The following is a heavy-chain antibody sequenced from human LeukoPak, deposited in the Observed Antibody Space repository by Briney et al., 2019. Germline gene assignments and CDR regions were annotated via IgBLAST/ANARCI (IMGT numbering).Heavy chain of an antibody. V-gene: IGHV3-30*18. CDR1: GFSFSSYG. CDR2: ISNNGSIT. J-gene: IGHJ4*02. D-gene: IGHD4-11*01. Sequence: GRSLRLSCAASGFSFSSYGMHWVRQAPGKGLEWVAVISNNGSITKYADSVKGRFTISRDNSKNTLYLQMNSLRADDAAVYYCTKPKSPHPMDYIFAFLRQRTLVTVSS. CDR3: TKPKSPHPMDYIFAF.